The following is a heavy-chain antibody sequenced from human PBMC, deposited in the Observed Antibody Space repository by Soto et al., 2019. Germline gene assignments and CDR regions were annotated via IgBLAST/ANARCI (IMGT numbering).Heavy chain of an antibody. CDR3: ARGAYYYDSSGYQYYFDY. D-gene: IGHD3-22*01. Sequence: LSLTCAVSGCSISSGGYSWSWIRQPPGKGLEWIGYIYHSVSTYYNPSLKSRVTISVDRSKNQFSLKLSSVTAADTAVYYCARGAYYYDSSGYQYYFDYWGQGTLVTVSS. V-gene: IGHV4-30-2*01. J-gene: IGHJ4*02. CDR1: GCSISSGGYS. CDR2: IYHSVST.